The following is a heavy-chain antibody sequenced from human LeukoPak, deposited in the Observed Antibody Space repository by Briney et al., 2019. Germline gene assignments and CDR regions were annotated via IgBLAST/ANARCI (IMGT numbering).Heavy chain of an antibody. CDR1: GFTFSTYA. CDR3: AKAAYSYWC. Sequence: PGGSLRLSCAASGFTFSTYAMTWVRQAPGKGLEWVSSITGSGGSTYYADSVKGRFTISRDNSKNALYLQMNSLRAEDTAVYYCAKAAYSYWCWGPGTLVTVSS. CDR2: ITGSGGST. D-gene: IGHD5-18*01. V-gene: IGHV3-23*01. J-gene: IGHJ4*02.